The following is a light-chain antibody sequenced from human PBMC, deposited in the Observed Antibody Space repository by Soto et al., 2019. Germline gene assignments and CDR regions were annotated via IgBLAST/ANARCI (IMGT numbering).Light chain of an antibody. V-gene: IGLV2-14*01. J-gene: IGLJ1*01. CDR1: SSYVGGYNY. CDR2: DVS. Sequence: QSVLTQAASVSGSPGQSITIACTGTSSYVGGYNYVSWYQQYPGKAPRLVISDVSNRPSGVSNRFSGSKSGNSASLTVSGLQAEDEADYYCSSHPSRSTYAFGPGTTVTVL. CDR3: SSHPSRSTYA.